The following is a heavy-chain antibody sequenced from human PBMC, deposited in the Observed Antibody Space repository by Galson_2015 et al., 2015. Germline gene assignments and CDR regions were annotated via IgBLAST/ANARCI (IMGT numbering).Heavy chain of an antibody. CDR3: AAGGGWLTEF. D-gene: IGHD6-19*01. CDR1: GFTFSRYW. J-gene: IGHJ4*02. Sequence: SLRLSCAGSGFTFSRYWMSWVRQAPGKGLEWVANINQDESEINYVDSLKGRFTVSGDNAKKSLYLQMNNQRVEDTAVYYCAAGGGWLTEFWGQGTLVTVSS. V-gene: IGHV3-7*01. CDR2: INQDESEI.